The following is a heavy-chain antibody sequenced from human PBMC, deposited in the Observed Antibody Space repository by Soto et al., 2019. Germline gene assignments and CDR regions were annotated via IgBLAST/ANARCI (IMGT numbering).Heavy chain of an antibody. J-gene: IGHJ6*02. CDR2: IYYSGST. CDR3: AREGSMYYDFWSGFYGMDV. V-gene: IGHV4-59*01. Sequence: SETLSLTCTVSGGSISSYYWSWIRQPPGKGLEWIGYIYYSGSTNYNPSLKSRVTISVDTSKNQFSLKLSSVTAADTAVYYCAREGSMYYDFWSGFYGMDVWGQGTTVTVSS. CDR1: GGSISSYY. D-gene: IGHD3-3*01.